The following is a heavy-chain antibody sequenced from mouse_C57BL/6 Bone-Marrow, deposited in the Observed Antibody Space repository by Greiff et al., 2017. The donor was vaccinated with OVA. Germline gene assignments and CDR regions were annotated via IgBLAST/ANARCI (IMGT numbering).Heavy chain of an antibody. CDR1: GYTFTDYN. D-gene: IGHD2-14*01. CDR2: INPNNGGT. J-gene: IGHJ1*03. V-gene: IGHV1-22*01. Sequence: EVQLQQSGPELVKPGASVKMSCKASGYTFTDYNMHWVKQSHGKSLEWIGYINPNNGGTSYNQKFKGKATLTVNKSTSTAYMELRSLTSEDSAVYYCARRRYWGWYFDVWGTGTTVTVSS. CDR3: ARRRYWGWYFDV.